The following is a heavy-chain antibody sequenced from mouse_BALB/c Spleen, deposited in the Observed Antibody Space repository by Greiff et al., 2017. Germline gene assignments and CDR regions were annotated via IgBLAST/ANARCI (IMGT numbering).Heavy chain of an antibody. V-gene: IGHV1S81*02. CDR1: GYTFTSYY. D-gene: IGHD1-1*01. CDR3: TRYYGSPHAMDY. CDR2: INPSNGGT. Sequence: QVQLQQPGAELVKPGASVKLSCKASGYTFTSYYMYWVKQRPGQGLEWIGGINPSNGGTNFNEKFKSKATLTVDKSSSPAYMQLSSLTSEDSAVYYCTRYYGSPHAMDYWGQGTSVTVSS. J-gene: IGHJ4*01.